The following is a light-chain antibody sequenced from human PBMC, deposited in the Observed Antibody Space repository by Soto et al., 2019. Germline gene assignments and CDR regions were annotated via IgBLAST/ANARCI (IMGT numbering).Light chain of an antibody. CDR3: QQYGSTPRT. CDR2: GAS. V-gene: IGKV3-20*01. J-gene: IGKJ1*01. Sequence: EIVLTQSPGTLSLSPGERATLSCSASQSVSFNYVAWYQQEPGQAPRLLVHGASTRVTGIPDRFTGSGSETDFTLTISRLEPEDFAVYFCQQYGSTPRTFGQGTKVEVK. CDR1: QSVSFNY.